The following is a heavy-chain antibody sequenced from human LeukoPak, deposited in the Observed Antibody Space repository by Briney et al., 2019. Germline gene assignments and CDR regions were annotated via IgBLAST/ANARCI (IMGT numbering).Heavy chain of an antibody. D-gene: IGHD3-10*01. J-gene: IGHJ3*02. V-gene: IGHV3-21*01. Sequence: GGSLRLSCAASGFTFSSYSMNWVRQAPGKELEWVSSISSSSSYIYYADSVKGRFTISRDNAKNSLYLQMNSLRAEDTAVYYCARGSSKLLWFGELVGAFDIWGQGPMVTVSS. CDR3: ARGSSKLLWFGELVGAFDI. CDR2: ISSSSSYI. CDR1: GFTFSSYS.